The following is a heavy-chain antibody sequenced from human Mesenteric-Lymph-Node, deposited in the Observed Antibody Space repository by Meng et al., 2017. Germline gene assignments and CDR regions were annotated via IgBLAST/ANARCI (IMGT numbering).Heavy chain of an antibody. V-gene: IGHV1-69*05. CDR1: GGTFSSYA. D-gene: IGHD5-18*01. J-gene: IGHJ3*02. CDR2: IIPIFGTA. CDR3: ARVDTAMVTTYDAFDI. Sequence: SVKVSCKASGGTFSSYAISWVRQAPGQGLEWMGGIIPIFGTANYAQKFQGRVTITTDESTSTAYMELSSLRSEDTAVYYCARVDTAMVTTYDAFDIWGQGKMVT.